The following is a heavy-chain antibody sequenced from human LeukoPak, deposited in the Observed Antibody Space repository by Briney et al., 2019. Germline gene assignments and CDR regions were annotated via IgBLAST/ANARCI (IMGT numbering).Heavy chain of an antibody. CDR1: GGSISSSSYY. J-gene: IGHJ4*02. CDR3: ARHQSYFDVLTGYSFDY. D-gene: IGHD3-9*01. CDR2: IYYSGST. V-gene: IGHV4-39*01. Sequence: SETLSLTCTVPGGSISSSSYYWGWIRQPPGKGLEWIGSIYYSGSTYYNPSLKSRVTISVDTSKNQFSLRLSSVTAADTAVYYCARHQSYFDVLTGYSFDYWGQGTFVTVSS.